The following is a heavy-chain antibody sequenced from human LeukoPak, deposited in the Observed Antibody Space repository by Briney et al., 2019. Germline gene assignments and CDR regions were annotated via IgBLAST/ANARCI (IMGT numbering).Heavy chain of an antibody. Sequence: ASVKVSCKASGGTFSSYAISWVRQAPGQGLEWMGGIIPIFGTANHAQKFQGRVTITADESTSTAYMELSSLRSEDTAVYYCASSVRSVVLMVHAHTDYYYYGMDVWGQGTTVTVSS. J-gene: IGHJ6*02. D-gene: IGHD2-8*01. V-gene: IGHV1-69*13. CDR3: ASSVRSVVLMVHAHTDYYYYGMDV. CDR2: IIPIFGTA. CDR1: GGTFSSYA.